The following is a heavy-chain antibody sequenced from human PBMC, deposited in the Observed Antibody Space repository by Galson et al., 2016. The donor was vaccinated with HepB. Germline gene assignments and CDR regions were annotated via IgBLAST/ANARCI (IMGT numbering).Heavy chain of an antibody. J-gene: IGHJ3*02. CDR3: AATDYNYGYDGFDI. CDR1: GGSISSYY. D-gene: IGHD5-18*01. CDR2: IYVSGIT. Sequence: EPLSLTCTVSGGSISSYYWSWIRQPAGKGLEWIGRIYVSGITNYNPSLKSRVTMSVDTSNNQLSLRLSSVTAADTAVYFCAATDYNYGYDGFDIWGQGTMVTVSS. V-gene: IGHV4-4*07.